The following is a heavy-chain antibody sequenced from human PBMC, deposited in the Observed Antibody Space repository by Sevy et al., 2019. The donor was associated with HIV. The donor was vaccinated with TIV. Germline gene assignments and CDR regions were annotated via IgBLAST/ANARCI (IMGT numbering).Heavy chain of an antibody. CDR1: GFTFSSYD. CDR3: FIYRRREDYYFDY. Sequence: GGSLRLSCAAAGFTFSSYDMSWVRQAPGKGLEWVSAISGSGASTYYADSVKGRLTISRDNSKGTLYLQMNSLRADDTAVYYCFIYRRREDYYFDYWGQGTLVTVSS. V-gene: IGHV3-23*01. J-gene: IGHJ4*02. CDR2: ISGSGAST. D-gene: IGHD3-16*02.